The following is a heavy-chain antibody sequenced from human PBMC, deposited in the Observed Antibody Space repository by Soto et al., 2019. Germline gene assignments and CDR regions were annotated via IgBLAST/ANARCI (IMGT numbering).Heavy chain of an antibody. CDR2: IYYSGNT. CDR3: ARVCGGDCHYGMDV. D-gene: IGHD2-21*02. V-gene: IGHV4-31*03. CDR1: GGSISSGGYY. Sequence: QVQLQESGPGLVKPSQTLSLTCTVSGGSISSGGYYWSWIRQHPGKGLEWIGYIYYSGNTYYNPSLKRRSTISVDTSKNQFSRELSSVTAADTAVYYCARVCGGDCHYGMDVWGQGTTVTVSS. J-gene: IGHJ6*02.